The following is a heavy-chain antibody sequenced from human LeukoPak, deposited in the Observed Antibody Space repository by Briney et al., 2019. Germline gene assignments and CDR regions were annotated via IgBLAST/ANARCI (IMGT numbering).Heavy chain of an antibody. CDR3: ARCAYSSSWYSDY. CDR2: ISSSSSYI. V-gene: IGHV3-21*01. CDR1: GFTLRPLA. D-gene: IGHD6-13*01. J-gene: IGHJ4*02. Sequence: GGSLRLPCAAPGFTLRPLAMNGVRQAPGKGLEWVSSISSSSSYIYYADSVKGRFTISRDNAKNSLYLQMNSLRAEDSAVYYCARCAYSSSWYSDYWGQGNLVTVSS.